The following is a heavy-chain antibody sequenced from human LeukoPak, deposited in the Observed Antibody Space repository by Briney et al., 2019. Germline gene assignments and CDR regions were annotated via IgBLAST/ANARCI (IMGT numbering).Heavy chain of an antibody. CDR1: GGSISSDY. D-gene: IGHD4-11*01. Sequence: SETLSLTCTVSGGSISSDYWTWIRQPPGKGLEWIGYVDHTGSTKFNPSLNGRVSISRDTSKNLFSLRLRSVTAADTAVYFCARGRVSSSTWYSTYYYYFYMDVWGKGTTVTVSS. J-gene: IGHJ6*03. CDR3: ARGRVSSSTWYSTYYYYFYMDV. CDR2: VDHTGST. V-gene: IGHV4-59*01.